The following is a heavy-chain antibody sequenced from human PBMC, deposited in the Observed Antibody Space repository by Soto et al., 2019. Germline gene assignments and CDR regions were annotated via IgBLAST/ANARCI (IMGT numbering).Heavy chain of an antibody. D-gene: IGHD3-22*01. V-gene: IGHV4-31*03. J-gene: IGHJ5*02. CDR3: AARGSGYYCEEDNWFDP. CDR1: GGSISSGGYY. Sequence: QVQLQESGPGLVKPSQTLSLTCTVSGGSISSGGYYWSWIRQHPGKGLEWIGYIYYSGSTYYNPSLKSRVTISVDTSKNQFSLKLSSVTAADTAVYYCAARGSGYYCEEDNWFDPWGQGTLVTVSS. CDR2: IYYSGST.